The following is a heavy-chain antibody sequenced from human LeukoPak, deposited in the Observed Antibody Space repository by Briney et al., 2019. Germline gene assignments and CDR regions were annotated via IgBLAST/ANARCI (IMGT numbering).Heavy chain of an antibody. J-gene: IGHJ3*02. D-gene: IGHD5-24*01. Sequence: ASVKVSCKASGYTFTNYYMHWVRQAPGQGLEWMGLINPGGGNTNYAQNFQGRVTMTRDTSTSTVYMELSSLRPEDTAIYYCARIRDGYNDAYDIWGQGTVVTVPP. CDR2: INPGGGNT. CDR1: GYTFTNYY. V-gene: IGHV1-46*01. CDR3: ARIRDGYNDAYDI.